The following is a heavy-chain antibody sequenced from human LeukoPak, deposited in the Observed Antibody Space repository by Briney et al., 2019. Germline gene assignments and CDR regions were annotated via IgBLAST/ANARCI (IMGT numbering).Heavy chain of an antibody. CDR3: ARGPLVGGYDY. V-gene: IGHV4-59*01. CDR2: IYYSGTT. D-gene: IGHD5-12*01. J-gene: IGHJ4*02. CDR1: GGSISSYY. Sequence: PSETLSLTCTVSGGSISSYYWSRLRQPPGKGLEWIGYIYYSGTTNYNSSLKSRVTMSVDTSKNHFSLKLTSVTAADTAMYFCARGPLVGGYDYWGQGTLVTVSS.